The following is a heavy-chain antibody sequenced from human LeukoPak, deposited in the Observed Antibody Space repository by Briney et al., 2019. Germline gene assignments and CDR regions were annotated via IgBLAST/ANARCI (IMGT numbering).Heavy chain of an antibody. CDR2: MNPNSGNT. CDR1: GYTFTSYD. V-gene: IGHV1-8*03. Sequence: GASVKVSCKASGYTFTSYDINWVRQATGQGLEWMGWMNPNSGNTGYAQKFQGRVTITRNTSISTAYMELSSLRSEDTAVYYCAREGYYYDSSGNAFDIWGQGTMVTVSS. CDR3: AREGYYYDSSGNAFDI. D-gene: IGHD3-22*01. J-gene: IGHJ3*02.